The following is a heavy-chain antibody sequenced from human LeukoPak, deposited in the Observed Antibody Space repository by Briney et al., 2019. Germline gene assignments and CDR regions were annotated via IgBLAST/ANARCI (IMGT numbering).Heavy chain of an antibody. V-gene: IGHV3-74*01. D-gene: IGHD6-6*01. CDR2: INSDGSST. Sequence: GGSLRLSCAASGFTFSSYWMHWVRQAPGKGLVWVSRINSDGSSTSYADSVKGRFTISRDNAKNTLYPQMNSLRAEDTAVYYCARAQYILPFDPWGQGTLVTVSS. J-gene: IGHJ5*02. CDR1: GFTFSSYW. CDR3: ARAQYILPFDP.